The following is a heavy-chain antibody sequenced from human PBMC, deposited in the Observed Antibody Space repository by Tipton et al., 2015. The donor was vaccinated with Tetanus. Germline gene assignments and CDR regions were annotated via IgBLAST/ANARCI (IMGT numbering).Heavy chain of an antibody. J-gene: IGHJ4*02. Sequence: SLRLSCVVSGFSFDNYRMNWVRQAPGRGLEWVSSISSTSRYIYYADSVKGRFTISRDNAKSSLFLQMNSLGADDTALYYCVSGSALDYWGQGTLISVSS. V-gene: IGHV3-21*01. CDR2: ISSTSRYI. CDR3: VSGSALDY. D-gene: IGHD6-25*01. CDR1: GFSFDNYR.